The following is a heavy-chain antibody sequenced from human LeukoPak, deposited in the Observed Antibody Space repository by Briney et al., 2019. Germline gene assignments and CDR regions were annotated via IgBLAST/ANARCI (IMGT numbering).Heavy chain of an antibody. J-gene: IGHJ4*02. Sequence: SETLSLTCAVYGGSFSGYYWSWIRQPPGKGLEWIGEINRSGSTNYNPSLKSRVTISVDTSKNQFSLKLSSVTAADTAVYYCARGRRAAPVFDYWGQGTLVTVSS. CDR3: ARGRRAAPVFDY. D-gene: IGHD2-15*01. V-gene: IGHV4-34*01. CDR1: GGSFSGYY. CDR2: INRSGST.